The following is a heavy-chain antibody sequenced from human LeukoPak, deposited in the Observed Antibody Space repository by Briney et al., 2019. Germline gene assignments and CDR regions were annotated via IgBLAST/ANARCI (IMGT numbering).Heavy chain of an antibody. Sequence: PGGSLILSCAASGFTSSSYWMHWVRQAPGKGLVWVSRSNSDGSSTNYADSVKGRFTISRDNAKNTLYLQMNSLRAEDTAVYYCARGGDYPFDYWGQGTLVTVSS. D-gene: IGHD4-17*01. CDR2: SNSDGSST. J-gene: IGHJ4*02. V-gene: IGHV3-74*01. CDR1: GFTSSSYW. CDR3: ARGGDYPFDY.